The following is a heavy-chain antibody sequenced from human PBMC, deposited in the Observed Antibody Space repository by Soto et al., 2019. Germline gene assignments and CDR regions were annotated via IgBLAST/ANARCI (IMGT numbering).Heavy chain of an antibody. D-gene: IGHD2-15*01. CDR1: GFTFSSYG. CDR3: AKDKRRYCSGGSCFYYFDY. J-gene: IGHJ4*02. CDR2: ISYDGSNK. V-gene: IGHV3-30*18. Sequence: ESGGGVVQPGRSLRLSCAASGFTFSSYGMHWVRQAPGKGLEWVAVISYDGSNKYYADSVKGRFTISRDNSKNTLYLQMNSLRADDTAVYYCAKDKRRYCSGGSCFYYFDYWGQGTLVTVSS.